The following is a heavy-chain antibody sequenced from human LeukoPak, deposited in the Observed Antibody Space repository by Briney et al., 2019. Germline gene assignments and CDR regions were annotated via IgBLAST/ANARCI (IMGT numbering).Heavy chain of an antibody. Sequence: SQTLSLTCAISGDSVSSISVAWNWIRQSPSRGLEWLGRTYYRSKWYYEYAVSVKSRINISPDTSKNQFSLQLTSVTPEDTAVYYRSLARSEYHYGMDVWGQGTTVTVSS. J-gene: IGHJ6*02. V-gene: IGHV6-1*01. CDR1: GDSVSSISVA. CDR2: TYYRSKWYY. CDR3: SLARSEYHYGMDV.